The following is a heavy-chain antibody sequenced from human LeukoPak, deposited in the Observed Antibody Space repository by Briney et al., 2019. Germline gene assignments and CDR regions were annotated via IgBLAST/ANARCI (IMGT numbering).Heavy chain of an antibody. V-gene: IGHV3-7*01. CDR2: IKKDGSEK. D-gene: IGHD5-18*01. CDR3: ARHLSGVTGYTYGRGIDY. CDR1: GFTFSSYW. J-gene: IGHJ4*02. Sequence: PGGSLRLSCAASGFTFSSYWMSWVRQAPGKVLEWVANIKKDGSEKFYVDSVRGRFTISRDNAKTSLYLQMISLRAEDTAVYYCARHLSGVTGYTYGRGIDYWGQGTLVSVSS.